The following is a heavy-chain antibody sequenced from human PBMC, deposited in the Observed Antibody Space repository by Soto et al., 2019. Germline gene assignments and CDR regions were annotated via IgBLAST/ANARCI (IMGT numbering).Heavy chain of an antibody. D-gene: IGHD3-10*01. J-gene: IGHJ6*02. CDR3: ARVKNTGSLLWFGELLPYGMDV. V-gene: IGHV3-48*01. CDR2: ISSSSSTI. CDR1: GFTFSSYS. Sequence: GGSLRLSCAASGFTFSSYSMNWVRQAPGKGLEWVSYISSSSSTIYYADSVKGRFTISRDNAKNSLYLQMNSLRAEDTAVYYCARVKNTGSLLWFGELLPYGMDVWGQGTTVTVSS.